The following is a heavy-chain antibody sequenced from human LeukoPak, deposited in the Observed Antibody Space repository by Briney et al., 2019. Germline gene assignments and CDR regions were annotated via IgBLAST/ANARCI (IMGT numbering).Heavy chain of an antibody. D-gene: IGHD6-13*01. V-gene: IGHV3-30*04. Sequence: GGSLRLSCAASGFTFSSYAMHWVRQAPGKGLEWVAVISYDGSNKYYADSVKGRFTISRDNSKNTLYLQMNSLRAEDTAAYYCARDRCQACSSSWYYTWGFDYWGQGTLVTVSS. CDR1: GFTFSSYA. CDR3: ARDRCQACSSSWYYTWGFDY. J-gene: IGHJ4*02. CDR2: ISYDGSNK.